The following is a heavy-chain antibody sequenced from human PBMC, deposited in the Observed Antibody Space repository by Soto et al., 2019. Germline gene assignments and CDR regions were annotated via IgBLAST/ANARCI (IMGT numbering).Heavy chain of an antibody. J-gene: IGHJ6*03. V-gene: IGHV3-9*01. CDR1: GFTFDDYA. CDR2: ISWNSGSI. CDR3: AKDHSSGWYYYMDV. Sequence: GGSLRLSCAASGFTFDDYAMHWVRQAPGKGLEWVSGISWNSGSIGYADSVKGRFTISRDNAKNSLYLQMNSLRAEDTALYYCAKDHSSGWYYYMDVWGKGTTVTVS. D-gene: IGHD6-19*01.